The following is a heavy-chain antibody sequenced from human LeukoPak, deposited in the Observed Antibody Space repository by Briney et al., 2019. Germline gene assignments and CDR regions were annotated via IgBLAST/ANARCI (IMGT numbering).Heavy chain of an antibody. CDR3: ARDSQLGEAFDI. CDR2: ISAYNGNT. V-gene: IGHV1-18*01. CDR1: GYTFTSYD. D-gene: IGHD6-6*01. J-gene: IGHJ3*02. Sequence: ASVKVSCKASGYTFTSYDINWVRQATGQGLEWMGWISAYNGNTNYAQKLQGRVTMTTDTSTSTAYMELRSLRSDDTAVYYCARDSQLGEAFDIWGQGTMVTVSS.